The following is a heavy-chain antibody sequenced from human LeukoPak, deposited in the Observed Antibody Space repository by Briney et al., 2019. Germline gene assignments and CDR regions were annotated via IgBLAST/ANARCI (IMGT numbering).Heavy chain of an antibody. CDR2: ISYDGSNK. D-gene: IGHD2-15*01. Sequence: PGRSLRLSCAASGFTFSSYAMHWVRQAPGKGLEWVAVISYDGSNKYYADSVKGRFTISRDNSKNTLYLQMNSLRAEDTAVYYCAVVAGAFDIWGQGTMVTVSS. V-gene: IGHV3-30-3*01. CDR1: GFTFSSYA. CDR3: AVVAGAFDI. J-gene: IGHJ3*02.